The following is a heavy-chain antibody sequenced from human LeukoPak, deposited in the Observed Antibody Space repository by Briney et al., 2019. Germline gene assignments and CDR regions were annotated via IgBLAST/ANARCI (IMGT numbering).Heavy chain of an antibody. Sequence: GASLQISCKGSGSIFTSYWIGWGRQLPGKGLEWMGIIYPGDSDTRYSPSFQGQVTISADKSISTAYLQWSSLKASDTAMYYCARQEVEYNWFDPWGQGTLVTVSS. V-gene: IGHV5-51*01. CDR2: IYPGDSDT. CDR3: ARQEVEYNWFDP. CDR1: GSIFTSYW. J-gene: IGHJ5*02.